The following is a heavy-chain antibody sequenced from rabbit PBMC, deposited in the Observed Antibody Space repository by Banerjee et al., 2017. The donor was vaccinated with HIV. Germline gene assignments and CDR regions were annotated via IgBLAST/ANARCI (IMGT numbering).Heavy chain of an antibody. D-gene: IGHD4-1*01. CDR1: GFSFSSSYW. CDR3: VREIYVVAGDYFNL. Sequence: QEPLKESGGDLVKPGASLTLTCTASGFSFSSSYWICWVRQAPGKGLEWIGYIDPVFGSTYYASWVNGRFTISSHNAQNTLYLQLNSLTAADTATYFCVREIYVVAGDYFNLWGPGTLVTV. CDR2: IDPVFGST. J-gene: IGHJ4*01. V-gene: IGHV1S45*01.